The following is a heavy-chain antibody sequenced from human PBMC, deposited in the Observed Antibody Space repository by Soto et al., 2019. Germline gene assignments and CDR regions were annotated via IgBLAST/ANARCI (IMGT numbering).Heavy chain of an antibody. CDR1: GFTFDDYT. CDR3: AKALDAMGPAINYFHFCMNV. CDR2: ISWDGGST. V-gene: IGHV3-43*01. J-gene: IGHJ6*04. D-gene: IGHD5-18*01. Sequence: GGSLRLSCAASGFTFDDYTMHWVRQAPGKGLEWVSLISWDGGSTYYADSVKGRFTISRDNSKNYLYLQMNSLRTQDTALYYCAKALDAMGPAINYFHFCMNVWGRGTRVTAPS.